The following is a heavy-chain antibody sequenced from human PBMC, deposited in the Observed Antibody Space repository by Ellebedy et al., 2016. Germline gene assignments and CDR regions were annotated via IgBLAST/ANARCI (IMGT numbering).Heavy chain of an antibody. CDR3: SSGSGSYYYYYGMDV. V-gene: IGHV3-7*03. CDR1: GFTFSSYW. CDR2: IKEDGSEK. Sequence: GGSLRLSXAASGFTFSSYWMSWVRQAPGKGLEWVANIKEDGSEKYYVDSVKGRFTISRDNAKNSLYLQMNSLRAEDTAVYYCSSGSGSYYYYYGMDVWGQGTTVTVSS. D-gene: IGHD1-26*01. J-gene: IGHJ6*02.